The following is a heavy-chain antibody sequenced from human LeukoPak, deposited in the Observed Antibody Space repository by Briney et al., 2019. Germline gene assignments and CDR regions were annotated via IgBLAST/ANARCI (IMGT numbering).Heavy chain of an antibody. Sequence: GGSLRLSCAASGFTFSSYAMSWVRQAPGKGLEWVSAISGSGGSTYYADSVKGRFTISRDNSKNTLYLQMNSLRAEDTVVYYCARSKIYYYYGMDVWGQGTTVTVSS. J-gene: IGHJ6*02. V-gene: IGHV3-23*01. CDR1: GFTFSSYA. CDR3: ARSKIYYYYGMDV. CDR2: ISGSGGST.